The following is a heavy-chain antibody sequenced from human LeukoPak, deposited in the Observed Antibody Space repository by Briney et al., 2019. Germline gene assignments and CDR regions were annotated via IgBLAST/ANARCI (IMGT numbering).Heavy chain of an antibody. D-gene: IGHD1-26*01. Sequence: KPSETLSLTCTVSGGSISSYYWSWIRQTAGKGLEWIGRVYTSQNTNYNPSLKSRVTMSVDTSKNQFSLTLSSVTAADTAIYFCARGGPYDSGSFYFDYWGPGTLVTVSS. CDR1: GGSISSYY. CDR3: ARGGPYDSGSFYFDY. J-gene: IGHJ4*02. CDR2: VYTSQNT. V-gene: IGHV4-4*07.